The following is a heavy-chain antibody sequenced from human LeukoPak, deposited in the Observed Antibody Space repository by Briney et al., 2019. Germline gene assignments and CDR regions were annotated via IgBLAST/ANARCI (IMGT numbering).Heavy chain of an antibody. J-gene: IGHJ4*02. CDR1: GFTFDDYG. CDR3: ARDPYYDSSGYSPY. D-gene: IGHD3-22*01. V-gene: IGHV3-21*01. Sequence: GGSLRLSCAASGFTFDDYGMSWVRQAPGKGLEWVSSISSSSSYIYYADSVKGRFTISRDNAKNSLYLQMNSLRAEDTAVYYCARDPYYDSSGYSPYWGQGTLVTVSS. CDR2: ISSSSSYI.